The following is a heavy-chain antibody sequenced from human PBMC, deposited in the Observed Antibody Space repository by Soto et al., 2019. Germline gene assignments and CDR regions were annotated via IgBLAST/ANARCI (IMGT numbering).Heavy chain of an antibody. CDR1: GFTFSSYG. CDR2: ISYDGSNK. D-gene: IGHD6-13*01. J-gene: IGHJ4*02. CDR3: AKDRQLGQQLVPGDY. V-gene: IGHV3-30*18. Sequence: GGSLRLSCTASGFTFSSYGMHWGRQAPGKGLEWVAVISYDGSNKYYADSVKGRFTISRDNSKNTLYLQMNSLRAEDTAVYYCAKDRQLGQQLVPGDYWGQGTLVTVSS.